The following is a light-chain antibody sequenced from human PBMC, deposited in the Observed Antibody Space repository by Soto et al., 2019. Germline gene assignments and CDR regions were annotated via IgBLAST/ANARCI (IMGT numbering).Light chain of an antibody. J-gene: IGKJ5*01. Sequence: DIQMTQSPSSLSTFVGDRITITCRASQSISTYVNWYQQRPGKAPILLISAASRLQSGVPSRFSGGASGTDVTLTTTNLQPEDFATYYCQQSYSFPLGFGQGTRLEIK. V-gene: IGKV1-39*01. CDR1: QSISTY. CDR3: QQSYSFPLG. CDR2: AAS.